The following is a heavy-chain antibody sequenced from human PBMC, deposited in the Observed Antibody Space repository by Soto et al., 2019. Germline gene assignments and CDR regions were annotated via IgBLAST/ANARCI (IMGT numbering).Heavy chain of an antibody. D-gene: IGHD1-26*01. V-gene: IGHV1-69*13. CDR1: GGTFSSYA. CDR2: NIPIFGTA. Sequence: GASVKVSCKASGGTFSSYAISWVRQAPGQGLEWMGGNIPIFGTANYAQKFQGRVTITADESTSTAYMELSSLRSEDTAVYYCARFGAMSYYYYGMDVWGQGTTVTVSS. J-gene: IGHJ6*02. CDR3: ARFGAMSYYYYGMDV.